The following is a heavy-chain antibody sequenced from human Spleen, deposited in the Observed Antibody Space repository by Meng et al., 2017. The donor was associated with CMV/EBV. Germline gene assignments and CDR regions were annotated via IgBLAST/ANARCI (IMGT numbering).Heavy chain of an antibody. V-gene: IGHV4-39*07. D-gene: IGHD3-10*01. CDR1: GGSFKTRSYS. Sequence: SETLSLTCFVSGGSFKTRSYSWGWIRQPPGKGPEWIATMFYSGATSYNPSLKSRVTISADTSKNQFSLRLTSVTAADTAVYYCATDNGVHPHFDYWGQGTLVTVSS. CDR2: MFYSGAT. CDR3: ATDNGVHPHFDY. J-gene: IGHJ4*02.